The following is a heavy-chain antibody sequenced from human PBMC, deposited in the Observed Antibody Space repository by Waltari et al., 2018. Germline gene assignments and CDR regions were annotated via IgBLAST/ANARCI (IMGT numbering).Heavy chain of an antibody. Sequence: EEQLLQAGGGLVQPGGSLRLSCAASGFTFTTYAMSWVRQAPGKGLEWVSAFSGRDCASYYADSVKGRFTISSDNSRNTLYLQMNSLRAEDTAVYYCAKLRNYGTTWAGAFDCWGQGTLVTVSS. J-gene: IGHJ4*02. CDR1: GFTFTTYA. D-gene: IGHD3-10*01. V-gene: IGHV3-23*01. CDR2: FSGRDCAS. CDR3: AKLRNYGTTWAGAFDC.